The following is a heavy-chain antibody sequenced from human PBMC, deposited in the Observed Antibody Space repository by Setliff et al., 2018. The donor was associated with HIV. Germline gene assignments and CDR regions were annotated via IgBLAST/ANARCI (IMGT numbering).Heavy chain of an antibody. Sequence: ASETLSLTCIVSGGSISSYYWSWIRQPPGKGLEWIGYIYYSGSTNYNPSLKNRVTISIDTSKKQFSLNLSSVTAADTAVYYCARDAGGSVGNYYFDYWGQGTLVTVS. CDR1: GGSISSYY. D-gene: IGHD2-15*01. J-gene: IGHJ4*02. V-gene: IGHV4-59*01. CDR3: ARDAGGSVGNYYFDY. CDR2: IYYSGST.